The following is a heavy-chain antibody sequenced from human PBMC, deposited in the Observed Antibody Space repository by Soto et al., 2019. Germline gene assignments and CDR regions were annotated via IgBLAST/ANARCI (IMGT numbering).Heavy chain of an antibody. V-gene: IGHV3-23*01. D-gene: IGHD3-22*01. CDR1: GFRFSTYA. Sequence: EVQLLESGGGLVQPGGSLRLSCAASGFRFSTYAMTWVRQAPGKGLEWVSATSGSGGSTYYADSVKGRFSISRDNSQNTLYLQMSSLRAEDTAVYFCAKGVNYYDSSGYYSYYYNGMDVWGQGTTVTVSS. CDR2: TSGSGGST. J-gene: IGHJ6*02. CDR3: AKGVNYYDSSGYYSYYYNGMDV.